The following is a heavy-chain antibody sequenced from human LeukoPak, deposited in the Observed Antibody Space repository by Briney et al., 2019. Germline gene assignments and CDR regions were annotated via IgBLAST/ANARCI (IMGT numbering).Heavy chain of an antibody. CDR3: ARVGGRFGELLPTYYYYGMDV. CDR1: GYTFTGYY. V-gene: IGHV1-2*02. Sequence: ASVKVSCKASGYTFTGYYMHWVRQVPGQGLEWMGWINPNSGGTNYAQKFQGRVTMTRDTSISTAYMELSRLRSDDTAVYYCARVGGRFGELLPTYYYYGMDVRGQGTTVTVSS. J-gene: IGHJ6*02. CDR2: INPNSGGT. D-gene: IGHD3-10*01.